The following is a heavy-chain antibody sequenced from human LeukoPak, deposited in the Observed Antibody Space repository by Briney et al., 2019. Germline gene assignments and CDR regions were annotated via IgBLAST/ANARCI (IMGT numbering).Heavy chain of an antibody. V-gene: IGHV3-21*01. CDR3: TSRYRPTTNCYSFDI. CDR1: SVILSTCG. J-gene: IGHJ3*02. D-gene: IGHD2-2*01. Sequence: VGSLRLSSAASSVILSTCGENGGRQATRKRLEWVSSISSSSAHIFYADSVKGRFSISRDNAKNSLYLQMNSLRVEDTAVYYCTSRYRPTTNCYSFDIWGQGTMVTVSS. CDR2: ISSSSAHI.